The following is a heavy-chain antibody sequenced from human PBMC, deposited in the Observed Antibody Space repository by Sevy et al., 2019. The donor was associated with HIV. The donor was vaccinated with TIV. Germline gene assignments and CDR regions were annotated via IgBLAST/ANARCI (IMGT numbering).Heavy chain of an antibody. V-gene: IGHV1-2*06. J-gene: IGHJ6*02. Sequence: ASVKVSCKASGYTFTGYYMHWVRQAPGQGLEWRGRINPNSGGTNYAQKFQGRVTMTRDTSISTAYMELSRLRSDDTAVYYCARDQDYYDSSGYSYYYGMDVWCQGTTVTVSS. CDR1: GYTFTGYY. CDR3: ARDQDYYDSSGYSYYYGMDV. CDR2: INPNSGGT. D-gene: IGHD3-22*01.